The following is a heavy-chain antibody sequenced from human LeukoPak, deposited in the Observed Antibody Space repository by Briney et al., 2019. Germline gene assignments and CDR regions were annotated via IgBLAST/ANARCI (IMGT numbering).Heavy chain of an antibody. J-gene: IGHJ4*02. Sequence: ASVKVSCKASGGTFSSYAISWVRQAPGQGLEWMGGIIPIFGTANYAQKFQGRVTITADESTSTAYMELSSLRSEDTAVYYCARVAQRGSYYLGYWGQGTLVTVSS. V-gene: IGHV1-69*13. D-gene: IGHD1-26*01. CDR2: IIPIFGTA. CDR1: GGTFSSYA. CDR3: ARVAQRGSYYLGY.